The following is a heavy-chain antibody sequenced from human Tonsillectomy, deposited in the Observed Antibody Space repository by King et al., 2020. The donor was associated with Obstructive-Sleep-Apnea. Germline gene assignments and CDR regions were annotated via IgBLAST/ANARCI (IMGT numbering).Heavy chain of an antibody. V-gene: IGHV4-30-2*01. Sequence: MQLQESGSGLVKPSQTLSLTCAVSGGSISSGGYSWSWIRQPPGKGLEWIGYIYHSGSTYYNPSLKSRVTISVDRSKNQFSLKLRSVTAADTAVYYCARVKLSGLRYFDWIIDYWGQGTLVTVSS. D-gene: IGHD3-9*01. J-gene: IGHJ4*02. CDR3: ARVKLSGLRYFDWIIDY. CDR1: GGSISSGGYS. CDR2: IYHSGST.